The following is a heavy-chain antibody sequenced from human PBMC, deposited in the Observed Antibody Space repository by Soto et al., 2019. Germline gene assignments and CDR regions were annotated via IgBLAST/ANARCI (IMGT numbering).Heavy chain of an antibody. CDR2: ISPDGSYE. J-gene: IGHJ5*02. V-gene: IGHV3-30-3*01. Sequence: QVQLVESGGGVVQPGTSLRLSCAASGFTLSASPMHWVRQAPGKGLEWVAAISPDGSYEYYGDSLKSRFTISRDNSKNTLYMQMSSLRAEDTSVYHCVKDMSVRAGSYYHLDLWGQGTLVTVSS. D-gene: IGHD3-10*01. CDR3: VKDMSVRAGSYYHLDL. CDR1: GFTLSASP.